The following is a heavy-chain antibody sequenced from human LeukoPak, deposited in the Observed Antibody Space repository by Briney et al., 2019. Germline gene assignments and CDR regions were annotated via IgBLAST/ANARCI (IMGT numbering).Heavy chain of an antibody. Sequence: GRSLRLSCVGSQFTFSRHPMSWVRQAPGQGLEWVSAMSNTGDKSYYADSVKGRFTVSRDNSKNTLFLQMSSLRDEDMAVYYCAKARGSTWNYGVVVWGQGTTVIVSS. CDR2: MSNTGDKS. CDR3: AKARGSTWNYGVVV. V-gene: IGHV3-23*01. J-gene: IGHJ6*02. CDR1: QFTFSRHP. D-gene: IGHD6-13*01.